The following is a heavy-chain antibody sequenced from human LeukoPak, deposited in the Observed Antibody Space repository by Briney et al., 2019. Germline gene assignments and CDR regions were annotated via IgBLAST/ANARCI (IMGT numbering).Heavy chain of an antibody. CDR1: GGSFSGYY. D-gene: IGHD3-22*01. Sequence: KPSETLSLTCAVYGGSFSGYYWSWIRQPPGKGLEWIGEINHSGSTNYNPSLKSRVTISVDTSKNQFSLKLSSVTAADTAVYYCARVGTTYYYDSSGYFRGNYYYYMDVWGKGTKVTVS. CDR2: INHSGST. CDR3: ARVGTTYYYDSSGYFRGNYYYYMDV. J-gene: IGHJ6*03. V-gene: IGHV4-34*01.